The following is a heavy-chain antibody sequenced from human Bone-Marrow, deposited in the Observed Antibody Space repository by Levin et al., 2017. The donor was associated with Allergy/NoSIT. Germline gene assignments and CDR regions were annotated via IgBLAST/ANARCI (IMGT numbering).Heavy chain of an antibody. Sequence: PGGSLRLSCAASGFTFSSYAMSWVRQAPGKGLEWASAISGSGGDTYYADSVKGRFTISRDNSKNTLYLQMNSLRAEDTAVYFCAKDRSLERRGIFDYWGQGTLVTVSS. J-gene: IGHJ4*02. CDR2: ISGSGGDT. CDR1: GFTFSSYA. D-gene: IGHD1-1*01. CDR3: AKDRSLERRGIFDY. V-gene: IGHV3-23*01.